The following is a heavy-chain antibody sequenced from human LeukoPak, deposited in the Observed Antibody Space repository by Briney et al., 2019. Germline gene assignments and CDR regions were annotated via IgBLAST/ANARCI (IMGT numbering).Heavy chain of an antibody. V-gene: IGHV3-30*02. D-gene: IGHD5-12*01. CDR1: GFTFSSYG. CDR2: IRYDGSNK. CDR3: AKGGGYEAQYYYYYLDV. J-gene: IGHJ6*03. Sequence: PGGSLRLSCAASGFTFSSYGMHWVRQAPGKGLEWVAFIRYDGSNKYYADSVKDRFTISRDNSKNTLYLQMKSLRAEDTAVYYCAKGGGYEAQYYYYYLDVWGKGTTVTISS.